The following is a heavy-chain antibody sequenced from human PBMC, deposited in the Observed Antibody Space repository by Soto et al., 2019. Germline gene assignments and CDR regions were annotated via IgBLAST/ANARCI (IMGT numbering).Heavy chain of an antibody. V-gene: IGHV1-69*13. CDR3: ARDLNGCGGSCYPYFDAFDI. D-gene: IGHD2-15*01. J-gene: IGHJ3*02. CDR1: GGTFSSYA. CDR2: IIPIFGTA. Sequence: ASVKVSCKASGGTFSSYAISWVRQAPGQGLEWMGGIIPIFGTANYAQKFQGRVTITADESTSTAYMELRSLRSDDTAVYYCARDLNGCGGSCYPYFDAFDIWGQGTMVTVSS.